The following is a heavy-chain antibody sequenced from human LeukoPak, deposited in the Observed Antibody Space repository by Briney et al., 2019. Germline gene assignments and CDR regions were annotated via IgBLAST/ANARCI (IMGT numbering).Heavy chain of an antibody. D-gene: IGHD3-22*01. CDR1: GGSISSSSYY. Sequence: SENLSLTCTVSGGSISSSSYYWGWIRQPPGKGLEWIGSIYYSGSTYYNPSLKSRVTISVDTSKNQFSLKLSSVTAADTAVYYCAAYYDSSGYRFDYWGQGTLVTVSS. CDR3: AAYYDSSGYRFDY. CDR2: IYYSGST. V-gene: IGHV4-39*01. J-gene: IGHJ4*02.